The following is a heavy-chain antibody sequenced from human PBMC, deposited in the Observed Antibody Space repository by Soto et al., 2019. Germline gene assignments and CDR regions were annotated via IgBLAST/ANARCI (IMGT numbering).Heavy chain of an antibody. CDR3: AREIWSTSGPQNFFDD. J-gene: IGHJ4*02. CDR1: GYNFRDYG. D-gene: IGHD2-2*01. V-gene: IGHV1-18*01. Sequence: QVQLVQSGAEVKNPGASVKVSCKATGYNFRDYGVIWARQATGQGLEWMGYVSPASGKTTYGQDLQGRVTLTTDTSTTTAYLELRSLRSDDTAVYYCAREIWSTSGPQNFFDDWGQVTLVTVSS. CDR2: VSPASGKT.